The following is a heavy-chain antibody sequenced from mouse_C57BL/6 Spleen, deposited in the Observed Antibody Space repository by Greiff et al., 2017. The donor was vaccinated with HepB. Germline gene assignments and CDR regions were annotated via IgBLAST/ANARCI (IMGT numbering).Heavy chain of an antibody. CDR2: IDPETGGT. CDR1: GYTFTDYE. V-gene: IGHV1-15*01. J-gene: IGHJ4*01. Sequence: QVQLQQSGAELVRPGASVTLSCKASGYTFTDYEMHWVKQTPVHGLEWIGAIDPETGGTAYNQKFKGKAILTADKSSSTAYMELRSLTSEDAAVYYCTRDYGSSPYYARDYWGQGTSVTVSS. D-gene: IGHD1-1*01. CDR3: TRDYGSSPYYARDY.